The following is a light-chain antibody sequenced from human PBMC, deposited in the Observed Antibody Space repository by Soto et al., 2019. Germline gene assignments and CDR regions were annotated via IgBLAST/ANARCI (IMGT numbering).Light chain of an antibody. CDR2: EVT. CDR1: SNEVGIYNY. V-gene: IGLV2-14*01. Sequence: SPLTQPASVSGSPGQSITISCTGSSNEVGIYNYVSWYQQHPGKAPRLIIYEVTNRPSGVSDRFSGSKSDNTASLTISGLQAEDEADYYSSSYTITSTWVFGGGTKLTVL. J-gene: IGLJ3*02. CDR3: SSYTITSTWV.